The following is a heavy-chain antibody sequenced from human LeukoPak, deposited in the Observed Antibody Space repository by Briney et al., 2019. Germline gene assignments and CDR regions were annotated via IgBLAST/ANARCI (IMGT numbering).Heavy chain of an antibody. V-gene: IGHV4-38-2*02. CDR2: IYHSGST. Sequence: SETLSLTCVVSGYSISSGYYWGWIRQPPGKGLEYIGSIYHSGSTYYNPSLKSRVTISVDTSKNQFSLKLSSVTAADTAVYYCARDGGRDWFDPWGQGTLVTVSS. J-gene: IGHJ5*02. D-gene: IGHD6-25*01. CDR3: ARDGGRDWFDP. CDR1: GYSISSGYY.